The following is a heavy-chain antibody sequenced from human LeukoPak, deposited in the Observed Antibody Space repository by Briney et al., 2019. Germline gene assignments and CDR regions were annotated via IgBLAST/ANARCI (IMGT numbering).Heavy chain of an antibody. CDR2: ISYDGSNK. J-gene: IGHJ4*02. V-gene: IGHV3-30*04. CDR3: ARGIAAAGDY. D-gene: IGHD6-13*01. Sequence: GGSLRLSCAASGFTFSSYAMHWVRQAPGKGLEWVAVISYDGSNKYYADSVKGRFTISRDNSKNTLYLQMKSLRTEDTAVYYCARGIAAAGDYWGQGTLVTVSS. CDR1: GFTFSSYA.